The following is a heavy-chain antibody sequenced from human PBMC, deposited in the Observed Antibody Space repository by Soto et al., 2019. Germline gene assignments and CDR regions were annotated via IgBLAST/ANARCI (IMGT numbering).Heavy chain of an antibody. V-gene: IGHV4-59*01. CDR3: ARVMTGTYPDVFDS. CDR2: IFYSGTT. J-gene: IGHJ4*02. CDR1: GGSINGYY. Sequence: SETLSLTCNVSGGSINGYYWSWIRQPPGKGLEWIGYIFYSGTTNYNPSLKSRVTMSVDTSKTQFSLKLRSATSADTAVYYCARVMTGTYPDVFDSWGQGTLVTVSS. D-gene: IGHD1-7*01.